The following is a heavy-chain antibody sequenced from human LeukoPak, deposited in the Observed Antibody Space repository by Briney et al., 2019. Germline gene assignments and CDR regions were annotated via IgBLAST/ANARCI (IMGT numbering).Heavy chain of an antibody. Sequence: GGSLRLSCVVSGLTFSRYWMGWVRQAPGKGLEWVANIKEDGNEKNYVDSVKGRFTISRDNAKNSLYLQMNSLRPEDTAFYYCARDGGWYKRGLDYYYYYMDVWGKGTTVTVSS. J-gene: IGHJ6*03. CDR1: GLTFSRYW. V-gene: IGHV3-7*03. CDR3: ARDGGWYKRGLDYYYYYMDV. CDR2: IKEDGNEK. D-gene: IGHD6-19*01.